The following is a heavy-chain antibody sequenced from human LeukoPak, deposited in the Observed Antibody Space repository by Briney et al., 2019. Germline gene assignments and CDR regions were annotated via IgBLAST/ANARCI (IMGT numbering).Heavy chain of an antibody. CDR1: GFTFSSYV. Sequence: PGGSLRLSCAASGFTFSSYVMHWVRQAPGKGLEWVAIISYDGSNKYYADSVKGRFTISRDNSKNTLYLQMNSLRAEDTAVYYCARDRAMVNDYWGQGTLVTVSS. J-gene: IGHJ4*02. CDR3: ARDRAMVNDY. D-gene: IGHD5-18*01. CDR2: ISYDGSNK. V-gene: IGHV3-30*03.